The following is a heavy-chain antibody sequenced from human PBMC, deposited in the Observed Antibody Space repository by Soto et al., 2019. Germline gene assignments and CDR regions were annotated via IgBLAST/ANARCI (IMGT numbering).Heavy chain of an antibody. Sequence: KPSETLSLTCAVYGGSFSGYYWSWIRQPPGKGLEWIGEINHSGSTNYSPSLQSRISISVDTSKNQFSLTLNSVTAADTAVYYCATDSGGPPLNRFDSWGHGTLVTVSS. CDR3: ATDSGGPPLNRFDS. J-gene: IGHJ5*01. CDR1: GGSFSGYY. V-gene: IGHV4-34*09. CDR2: INHSGST. D-gene: IGHD3-16*01.